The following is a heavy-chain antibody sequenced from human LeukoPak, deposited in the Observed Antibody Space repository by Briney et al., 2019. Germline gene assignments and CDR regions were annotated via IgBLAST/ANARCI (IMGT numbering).Heavy chain of an antibody. V-gene: IGHV1-69*04. CDR2: IIPILGIT. CDR1: GGTFSSYA. Sequence: ASVTVSCTASGGTFSSYAINWVRQAPGQGLEWMGRIIPILGITNYAQKLQGRVTITADKSTSTDYMELSSLRSEDTAVYYCARDRGTNWGQGTLVTVSS. J-gene: IGHJ4*02. D-gene: IGHD2-8*01. CDR3: ARDRGTN.